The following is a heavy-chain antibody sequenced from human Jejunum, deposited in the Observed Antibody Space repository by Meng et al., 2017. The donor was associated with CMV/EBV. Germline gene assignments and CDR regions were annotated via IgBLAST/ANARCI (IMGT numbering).Heavy chain of an antibody. CDR3: ARDKWELYFDY. J-gene: IGHJ4*02. CDR2: IKYDGSRE. CDR1: GFTVSTYS. Sequence: CAASGFTVSTYSMDGVRQAPGKGLEGVSHIKYDGSRENYADSVKGRFAISRDNTKNMLSLQMNSLRAEDTAVYYCARDKWELYFDYWGQGALVTVSS. V-gene: IGHV3-74*01. D-gene: IGHD1-26*01.